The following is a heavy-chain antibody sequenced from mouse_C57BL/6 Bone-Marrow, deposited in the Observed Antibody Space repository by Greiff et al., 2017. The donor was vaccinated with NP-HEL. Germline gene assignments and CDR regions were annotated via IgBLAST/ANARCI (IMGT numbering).Heavy chain of an antibody. Sequence: QVQLQQPGAELVKPGASVKLSCKASGYTFTSYWMHWVKQRPGRGLEWIGRIDPNSGGTKYNEKFKSKATLTVDKPSSTAYMQLSSLKSEDSAVYYCARPTNWALGFDYWGQGTTLTVSS. V-gene: IGHV1-72*01. CDR1: GYTFTSYW. D-gene: IGHD4-1*02. CDR2: IDPNSGGT. J-gene: IGHJ2*01. CDR3: ARPTNWALGFDY.